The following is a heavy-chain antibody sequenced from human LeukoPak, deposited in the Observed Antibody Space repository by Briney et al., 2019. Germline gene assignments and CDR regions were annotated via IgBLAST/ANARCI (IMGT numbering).Heavy chain of an antibody. Sequence: SETLSLTCTVRGGSISSYYWSWIRQPPRKGLGWSGAIYDSVSTNYNPSLKSPVSISVDTSTNQFSLELTSGTGANTDVYYCARRPDPDYYGSDNVVGWGYFDHWGQGTLVTVSS. J-gene: IGHJ4*02. V-gene: IGHV4-59*01. D-gene: IGHD3-10*01. CDR2: IYDSVST. CDR3: ARRPDPDYYGSDNVVGWGYFDH. CDR1: GGSISSYY.